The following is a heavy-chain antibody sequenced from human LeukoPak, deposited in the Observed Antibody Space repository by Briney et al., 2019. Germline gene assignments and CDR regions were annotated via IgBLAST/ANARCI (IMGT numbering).Heavy chain of an antibody. Sequence: PSETLSLTCTVSGGSSSSYYWNWIRQPPGKGLEWIGYIYYSGNTNYNPSLKSRVTISVDTSKKQFSLKLSSVTAADTAVYFCARGGSRQISSSDLDYWGQGTLVTVSS. D-gene: IGHD6-6*01. V-gene: IGHV4-59*01. CDR2: IYYSGNT. CDR3: ARGGSRQISSSDLDY. J-gene: IGHJ4*02. CDR1: GGSSSSYY.